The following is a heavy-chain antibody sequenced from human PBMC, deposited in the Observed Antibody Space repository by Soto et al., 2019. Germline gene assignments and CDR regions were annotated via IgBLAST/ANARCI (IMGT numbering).Heavy chain of an antibody. CDR3: VRVAYGDLGG. Sequence: EVQLVESGGGLVQPGGSLRLSCAASGFTFSSYWMHWVRQAPGKGLVWVSRIKSDGSDTSYADSVKGRFTISRDNAKNTLYLQMSILRAEDSAVYYCVRVAYGDLGGWGQETLVTVSS. J-gene: IGHJ4*02. V-gene: IGHV3-74*01. D-gene: IGHD4-17*01. CDR1: GFTFSSYW. CDR2: IKSDGSDT.